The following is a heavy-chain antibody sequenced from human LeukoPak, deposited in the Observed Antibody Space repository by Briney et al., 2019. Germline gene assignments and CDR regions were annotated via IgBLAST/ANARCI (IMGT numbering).Heavy chain of an antibody. J-gene: IGHJ4*02. D-gene: IGHD2-15*01. CDR3: ARSKDIVVVVAASFDY. CDR2: ISPILGTA. Sequence: ASVKVSCKASGGTFSSYAISWVRQAPGQGLEWMGGISPILGTANYAQKFQGRVTITADESTSTAYMELSSLRSEDTAVYYCARSKDIVVVVAASFDYWGQRTLVTVSS. V-gene: IGHV1-69*01. CDR1: GGTFSSYA.